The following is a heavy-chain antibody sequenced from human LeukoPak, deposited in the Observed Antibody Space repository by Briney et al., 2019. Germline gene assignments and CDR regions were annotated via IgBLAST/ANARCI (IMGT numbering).Heavy chain of an antibody. CDR1: GFTFSSYW. D-gene: IGHD4-17*01. Sequence: GGSPRLSCAASGFTFSSYWMHWVRQAPGKGLVWVSRINRDGSRTRDADSVKGRFTISRDNAKNTLYLQMNTLRAEDTAVYYCAREYYGDYSFDYWGQGTLVAVSS. J-gene: IGHJ4*02. CDR2: INRDGSRT. V-gene: IGHV3-74*01. CDR3: AREYYGDYSFDY.